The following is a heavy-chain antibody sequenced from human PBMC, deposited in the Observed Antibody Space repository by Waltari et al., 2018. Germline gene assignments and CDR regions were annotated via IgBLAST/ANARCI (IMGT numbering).Heavy chain of an antibody. D-gene: IGHD5-12*01. Sequence: EVQLVESGGGLVKPGGSLRLSCAASGFTFSSYSMNWVRQAPGKGLEWVSSISSSSSYIYYADSVKGRFTISRDNAKNSLYLQMNSLRAEDTAVYYCARPEMATIGGDAFDIWGQGTMVTVSS. CDR1: GFTFSSYS. CDR2: ISSSSSYI. CDR3: ARPEMATIGGDAFDI. J-gene: IGHJ3*02. V-gene: IGHV3-21*01.